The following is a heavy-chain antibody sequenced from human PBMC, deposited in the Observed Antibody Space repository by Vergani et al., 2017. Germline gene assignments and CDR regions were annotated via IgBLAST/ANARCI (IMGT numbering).Heavy chain of an antibody. D-gene: IGHD2-21*01. J-gene: IGHJ6*03. CDR1: GFTFSTYA. Sequence: VQLVESGGGVVQPGRSLRLSCTSSGFTFSTYAMHWVRQAPGKGLEWVAIIYYDGSKKYYADSVKGRFTISRDNSRNTLDLLMSSLRAEDTAIYYCVREGSYCGSTTCRNPSYVYYYHMDVWGEGTTVTVSS. CDR2: IYYDGSKK. V-gene: IGHV3-33*01. CDR3: VREGSYCGSTTCRNPSYVYYYHMDV.